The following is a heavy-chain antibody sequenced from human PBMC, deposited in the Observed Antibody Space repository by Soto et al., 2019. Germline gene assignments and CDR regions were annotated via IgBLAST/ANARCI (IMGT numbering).Heavy chain of an antibody. CDR3: AREGRVGGIDY. J-gene: IGHJ4*02. CDR2: ISSIGVAT. D-gene: IGHD6-19*01. Sequence: EVQLVESGGGLVQPGGSLRLSCAASGFTFSIHEMNWVRQAPGKGLEWVSYISSIGVATYYADSVKGRFTISRDNAKNSLYLQMNILRAEDTAVYYCAREGRVGGIDYWGQGTPVTVSS. V-gene: IGHV3-48*03. CDR1: GFTFSIHE.